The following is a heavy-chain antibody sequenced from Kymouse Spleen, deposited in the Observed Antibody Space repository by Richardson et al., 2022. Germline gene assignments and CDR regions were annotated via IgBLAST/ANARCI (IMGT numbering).Heavy chain of an antibody. CDR2: ISWNSGSI. CDR3: AKDITMVRGVRDAFDI. Sequence: EVQLVESGGGLVQPGRSLRLSCAASGFTFDDYAMHWVRQAPGKGLEWVSGISWNSGSIGYADSVKGRFTISRDNAKNSLYLQMNSLRAEDTALYYCAKDITMVRGVRDAFDIWGQGTMVTVSS. CDR1: GFTFDDYA. J-gene: IGHJ3*02. D-gene: IGHD3-10*01. V-gene: IGHV3-9*01.